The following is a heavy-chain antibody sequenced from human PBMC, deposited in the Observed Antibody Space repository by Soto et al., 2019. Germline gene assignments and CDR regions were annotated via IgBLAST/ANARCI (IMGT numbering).Heavy chain of an antibody. CDR3: ARAGYDILTGYCSY. Sequence: QVQLVESGGGVVQPGRSLRLSCAASGFTFSSYVMHWVRQAPGKGLEWVALISYDRSNKYYADSVKGRFTISRDNSKNTLYLQMNSLRAEDTAVYYCARAGYDILTGYCSYWGQGTLVTVSS. D-gene: IGHD3-9*01. J-gene: IGHJ4*02. V-gene: IGHV3-30-3*01. CDR1: GFTFSSYV. CDR2: ISYDRSNK.